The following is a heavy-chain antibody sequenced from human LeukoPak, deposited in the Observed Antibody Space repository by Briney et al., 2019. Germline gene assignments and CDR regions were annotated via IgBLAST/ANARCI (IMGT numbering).Heavy chain of an antibody. CDR2: IIPICGTA. J-gene: IGHJ3*02. D-gene: IGHD3-10*01. CDR3: WGSGGTFDI. Sequence: GASVKVSCEASGGTFSSYAISWVRQAPGQGLEWMGWIIPICGTANYAQKFQGRVTITADESTSTAYMELSSLRSEDTAVYYCWGSGGTFDIWGQGTMVTVSS. V-gene: IGHV1-69*13. CDR1: GGTFSSYA.